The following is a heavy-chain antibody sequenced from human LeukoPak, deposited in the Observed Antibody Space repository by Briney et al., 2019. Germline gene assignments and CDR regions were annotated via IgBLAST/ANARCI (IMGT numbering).Heavy chain of an antibody. V-gene: IGHV3-43*02. D-gene: IGHD5-12*01. CDR1: GFTFDDYA. J-gene: IGHJ4*02. Sequence: VGSLRLSCAASGFTFDDYAMHWVRQAPGKGLEWVSLISGDGGSTYYADSVKGRFTISRDNSKNSLYLQMNSLRTEDTALYYCAVAFVDYWGQGTLVTVSS. CDR3: AVAFVDY. CDR2: ISGDGGST.